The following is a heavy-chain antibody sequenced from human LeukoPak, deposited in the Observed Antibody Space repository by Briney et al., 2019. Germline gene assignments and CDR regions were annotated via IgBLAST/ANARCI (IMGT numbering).Heavy chain of an antibody. CDR1: RFIFSTYA. Sequence: PGGSLRLSCAASRFIFSTYAMSWVRQAPGKGLEWVSLIYGDGSTYYADSVKGRVTISRDNSKNTVFLQMNSLRAEDTALYYCARINYRAFSIWGQGTMVTVSS. V-gene: IGHV3-66*01. J-gene: IGHJ3*02. CDR3: ARINYRAFSI. D-gene: IGHD4-11*01. CDR2: IYGDGST.